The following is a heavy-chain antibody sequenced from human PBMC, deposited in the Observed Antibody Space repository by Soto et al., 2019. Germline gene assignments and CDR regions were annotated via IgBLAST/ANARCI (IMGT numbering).Heavy chain of an antibody. J-gene: IGHJ6*03. D-gene: IGHD6-13*01. CDR1: GFTLSGYA. CDR2: ISSNGVGT. V-gene: IGHV3-64*01. Sequence: EVQLAESGGGLAQPGGSLRLSCAASGFTLSGYAMDWVRQAPGKGLEYVSGISSNGVGTYYANSVQGRFTISRDNSKSTVYLQMGSLRPEDMAVYYCARRAGPDFYDMDAWGKGTTVTVS. CDR3: ARRAGPDFYDMDA.